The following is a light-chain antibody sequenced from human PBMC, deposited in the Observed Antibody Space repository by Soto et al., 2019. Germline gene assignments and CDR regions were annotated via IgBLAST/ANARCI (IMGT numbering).Light chain of an antibody. CDR2: KAS. J-gene: IGKJ1*01. Sequence: DIQMTQSPSTLSASVGDRVTITCRASQSISGWLAWYQQKPGKAPKLLIYKASSLESGVPSRFSGSGFGTEFTLTISSLQPEDFATYYCLQHYSYSWTFGQGTKVDIK. V-gene: IGKV1-5*03. CDR1: QSISGW. CDR3: LQHYSYSWT.